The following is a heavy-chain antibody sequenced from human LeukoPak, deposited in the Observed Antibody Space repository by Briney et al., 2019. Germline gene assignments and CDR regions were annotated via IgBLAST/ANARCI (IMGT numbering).Heavy chain of an antibody. CDR1: GGSITSSSYY. CDR2: IYYSGGT. Sequence: PSETLSLTCTVSGGSITSSSYYWGWIRQPPGKGLEWIGIIYYSGGTNYNPSLKSRVTISVDTSKNQFSLKLSSVTAADTAVYYCARATRYSYGFFGFDYWGQGTLVTVSS. V-gene: IGHV4-39*07. D-gene: IGHD5-18*01. CDR3: ARATRYSYGFFGFDY. J-gene: IGHJ4*02.